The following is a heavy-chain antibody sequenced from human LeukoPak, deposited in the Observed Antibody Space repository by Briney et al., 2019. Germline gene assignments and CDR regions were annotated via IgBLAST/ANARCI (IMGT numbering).Heavy chain of an antibody. Sequence: GGSLRLSCAASGFTFSSYAMSWVRQAPGKGLEWVSAISGSGGSTYYADSVKGRFTISRDNPKNTLYLQMNSLRAEDTAVYYCAKDFDYYGSGSYFDYWGQGTLVTVSS. CDR2: ISGSGGST. V-gene: IGHV3-23*01. J-gene: IGHJ4*02. D-gene: IGHD3-10*01. CDR3: AKDFDYYGSGSYFDY. CDR1: GFTFSSYA.